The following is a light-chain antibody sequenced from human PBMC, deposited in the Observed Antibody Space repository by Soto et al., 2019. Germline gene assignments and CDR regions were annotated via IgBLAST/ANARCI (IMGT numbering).Light chain of an antibody. CDR3: GTWDSSLSVYV. Sequence: QSVLTQPPSVSAAPGQKVTISCSGSNSNIGNNFVSWYQQLPGTAPKLLIYENNKRPSGIPDRFSGSKSGTSATLGITGFQTGDEADYYCGTWDSSLSVYVFGTGTKVTVL. CDR1: NSNIGNNF. V-gene: IGLV1-51*02. J-gene: IGLJ1*01. CDR2: ENN.